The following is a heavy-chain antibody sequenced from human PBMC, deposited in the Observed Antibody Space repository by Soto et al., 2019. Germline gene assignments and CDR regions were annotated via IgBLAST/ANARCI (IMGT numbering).Heavy chain of an antibody. Sequence: LRLSCAASGFTFSSYAMSWVRQAPGKGLEWVSAISGSGGSTFYADSVKGRFTISRDNSKNTLYLQMNSLRAEDTAVYYCAKVGQQLVRDDYWGQGTLVTVSS. CDR3: AKVGQQLVRDDY. J-gene: IGHJ4*02. CDR1: GFTFSSYA. CDR2: ISGSGGST. D-gene: IGHD6-13*01. V-gene: IGHV3-23*01.